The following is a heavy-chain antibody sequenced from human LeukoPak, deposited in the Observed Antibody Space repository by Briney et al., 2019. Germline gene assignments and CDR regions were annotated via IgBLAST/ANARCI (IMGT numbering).Heavy chain of an antibody. CDR3: AKSGGSCSGGSCYYYYYYMDV. Sequence: GSLRLSCAASGFTFSSYASSWVRRAPGKGLEWVSTISGSGGSTYYADSVKGRFTISRDNSKNTLYLQMNSPRAEDTAVYYCAKSGGSCSGGSCYYYYYYMDVWGKGTTVTVSS. CDR2: ISGSGGST. V-gene: IGHV3-23*01. CDR1: GFTFSSYA. D-gene: IGHD2-15*01. J-gene: IGHJ6*03.